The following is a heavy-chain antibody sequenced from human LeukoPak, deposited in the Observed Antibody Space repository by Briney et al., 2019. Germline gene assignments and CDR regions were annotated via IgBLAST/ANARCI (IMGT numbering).Heavy chain of an antibody. CDR3: ARGVVVAANGWSDP. Sequence: SETLSLTCAVYGGSFSGYYWSWIRQPPGKGLEWIGEINHSGSTNYNPSLKSRVTISVDTSKNQFSLKLSSVTAADTAVYYCARGVVVAANGWSDPWGQGTLVTVSS. CDR1: GGSFSGYY. J-gene: IGHJ5*02. CDR2: INHSGST. D-gene: IGHD2-15*01. V-gene: IGHV4-34*01.